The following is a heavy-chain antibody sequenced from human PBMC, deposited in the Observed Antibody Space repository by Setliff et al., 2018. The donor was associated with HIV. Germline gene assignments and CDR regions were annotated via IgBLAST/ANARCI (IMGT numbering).Heavy chain of an antibody. J-gene: IGHJ4*02. V-gene: IGHV4-31*03. Sequence: SETLSLTCTVSGGSISSGGYYWSWIRHHPGKGLEWIGYIHYSGNTYYNPPLKSRLTISVDTSKNQSSLNLSSVAAADTAVYYCARHSPSDYWGQGTLVTVSS. CDR1: GGSISSGGYY. CDR2: IHYSGNT. CDR3: ARHSPSDY.